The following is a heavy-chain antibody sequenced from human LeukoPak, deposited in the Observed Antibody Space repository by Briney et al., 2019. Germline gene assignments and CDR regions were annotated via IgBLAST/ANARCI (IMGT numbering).Heavy chain of an antibody. CDR1: GGSFSGYY. CDR2: INHSGST. V-gene: IGHV4-34*01. J-gene: IGHJ4*02. Sequence: SETLSLTCAVYGGSFSGYYWSWIRQPPGKGLEWIGEINHSGSTNYNPSLKSRVTISVDTSRNQFSLKLSSVTAADMAVYYCARPRRGGYSSSWYHGYFDYWGQGTLVTVSS. D-gene: IGHD6-13*01. CDR3: ARPRRGGYSSSWYHGYFDY.